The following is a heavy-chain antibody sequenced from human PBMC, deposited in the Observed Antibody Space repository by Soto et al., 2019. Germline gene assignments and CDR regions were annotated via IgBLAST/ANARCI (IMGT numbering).Heavy chain of an antibody. J-gene: IGHJ3*02. V-gene: IGHV3-74*01. D-gene: IGHD6-19*01. CDR2: INSDGSST. CDR3: ARVRMAGDFDI. Sequence: EVQLVESGGGLVQPGGSLRLSCVASGFTFSPYWMHWLRQAPGKGLVCVPGINSDGSSTSYADSVKGRFPISRDNAKKTLYLQMTSLRAEDTAVYSGARVRMAGDFDIWGPGTMVTVSA. CDR1: GFTFSPYW.